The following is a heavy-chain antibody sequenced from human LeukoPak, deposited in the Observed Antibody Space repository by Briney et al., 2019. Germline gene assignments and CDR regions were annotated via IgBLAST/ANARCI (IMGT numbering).Heavy chain of an antibody. CDR2: IWYDGSKK. CDR1: GFTFSNYG. Sequence: GGSLRLSCAASGFTFSNYGIHWVRQAPGKGLEWVALIWYDGSKKYYADFVKGRFTISRDNSKNTLYLQMNSLRAEDTALYYCARVAASDAFDIWGQGTMVTVSS. V-gene: IGHV3-33*01. D-gene: IGHD6-19*01. CDR3: ARVAASDAFDI. J-gene: IGHJ3*02.